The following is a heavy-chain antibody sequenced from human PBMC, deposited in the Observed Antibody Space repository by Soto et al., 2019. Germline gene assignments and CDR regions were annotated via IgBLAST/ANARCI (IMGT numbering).Heavy chain of an antibody. V-gene: IGHV3-11*05. CDR2: ISGSTDYL. J-gene: IGHJ4*02. CDR1: GFTFTDYY. D-gene: IGHD3-10*01. Sequence: QVQLVESGGDLVKPGGSLRLSCAASGFTFTDYYMSWLRQAPGQGLQWLSYISGSTDYLNYAGSVKGRFTISRDNAKNLLYLQMTSLRADDTAVYYCARDLGLSSSNYFDFWGQGTLVTVSS. CDR3: ARDLGLSSSNYFDF.